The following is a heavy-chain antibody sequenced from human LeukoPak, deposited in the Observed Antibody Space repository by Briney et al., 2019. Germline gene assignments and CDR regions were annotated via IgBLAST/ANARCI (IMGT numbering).Heavy chain of an antibody. CDR3: AKAAIGHGPGYCSGGSCQRNNWFDP. CDR1: GFTFSSYG. CDR2: IRYDGSNK. Sequence: GGSLTLSCAASGFTFSSYGMHWVRQAPGKGLEWVAFIRYDGSNKYYADSVKGRFTTSRDNSKNTLYLQMNGLRAEDTAVYYCAKAAIGHGPGYCSGGSCQRNNWFDPWGQGTLVTVSS. D-gene: IGHD2-15*01. J-gene: IGHJ5*02. V-gene: IGHV3-30*02.